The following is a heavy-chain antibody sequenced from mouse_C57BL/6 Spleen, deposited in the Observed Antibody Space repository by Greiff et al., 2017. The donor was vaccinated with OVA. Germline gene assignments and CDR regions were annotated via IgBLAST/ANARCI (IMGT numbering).Heavy chain of an antibody. Sequence: VQLKESGPELVKPGASVKLSCKASGYTFTSYDINWVKQRPGQGLEWIGWIYPRDGSTKYNEKFKGKATLTVDTSSSTAYMELHSLTSEDSAVYVCARPTAQARYYFDYWGQGTTLTVSS. V-gene: IGHV1-85*01. CDR3: ARPTAQARYYFDY. D-gene: IGHD3-2*02. CDR1: GYTFTSYD. CDR2: IYPRDGST. J-gene: IGHJ2*01.